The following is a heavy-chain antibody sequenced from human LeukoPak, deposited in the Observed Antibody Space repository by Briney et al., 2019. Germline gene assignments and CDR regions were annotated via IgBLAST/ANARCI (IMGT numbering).Heavy chain of an antibody. CDR3: ARGSYWYYFDY. CDR2: INPNSGGT. CDR1: GYTFTGYY. J-gene: IGHJ4*02. V-gene: IGHV1-2*06. Sequence: ASVKVSCKASGYTFTGYYMHWVRQAPGQALEWKGRINPNSGGTNYAQKFQGRVTMTRDTSISTAYMELSRLRSDDTAVYYCARGSYWYYFDYWGQGTLVTVSS. D-gene: IGHD1-26*01.